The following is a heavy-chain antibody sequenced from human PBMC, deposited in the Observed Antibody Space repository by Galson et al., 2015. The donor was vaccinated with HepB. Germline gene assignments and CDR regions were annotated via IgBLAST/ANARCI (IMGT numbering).Heavy chain of an antibody. CDR3: ARTHYSGYVPTLYYFDY. V-gene: IGHV5-51*03. CDR2: IYPGDSDT. Sequence: QSGAEVKKPGESLKISCKGSGYSFTSYWIGWVRQMPGKGLEWMGIIYPGDSDTRYSPSFQGQVTISADKSISTAYLQWSSLKASDTAMYYCARTHYSGYVPTLYYFDYWGQGTLVTVSS. J-gene: IGHJ4*02. D-gene: IGHD5-12*01. CDR1: GYSFTSYW.